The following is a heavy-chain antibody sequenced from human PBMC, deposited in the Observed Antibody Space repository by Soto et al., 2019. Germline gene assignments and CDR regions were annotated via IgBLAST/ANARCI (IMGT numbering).Heavy chain of an antibody. Sequence: QVQLQESGPGLVKSSQTLSLTCSVSGGSISSGGYYWSWIRRHPGKGLEWIGYIYYSGTTYYNPSLESRVTISLDTSKNQFSLNLSSVTAADTAVYYCATDHDSSGYYFGYWGQGTLVTVSS. V-gene: IGHV4-31*03. CDR1: GGSISSGGYY. J-gene: IGHJ4*02. CDR2: IYYSGTT. D-gene: IGHD3-22*01. CDR3: ATDHDSSGYYFGY.